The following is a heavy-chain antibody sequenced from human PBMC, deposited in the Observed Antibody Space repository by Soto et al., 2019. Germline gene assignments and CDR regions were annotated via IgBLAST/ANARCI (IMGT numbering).Heavy chain of an antibody. CDR3: ARGSTIVVVPAAIPRSYGMDV. CDR1: GGTFSSYA. J-gene: IGHJ6*02. D-gene: IGHD2-2*01. CDR2: IIPIFGTA. V-gene: IGHV1-69*13. Sequence: SVKVSCKASGGTFSSYAISWVRQAPGQGLEWMGGIIPIFGTANYAQKFQGRVTITADESTSTAYMELSSLRSEDTAVYYCARGSTIVVVPAAIPRSYGMDVWGQGTTVTVSS.